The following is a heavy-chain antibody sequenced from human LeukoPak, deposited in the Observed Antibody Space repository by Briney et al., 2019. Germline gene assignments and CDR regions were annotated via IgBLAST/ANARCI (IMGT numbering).Heavy chain of an antibody. V-gene: IGHV4-59*12. Sequence: SETLSLTYTVSGGSISSYYWSWIRQPPGKGLEWIGYIYYSGSTNYNPSLKSRVTISVDTSKNQFSLKLSSVTAADTAVYYCARDQMATIYYWGQGTLVTVSS. CDR1: GGSISSYY. CDR2: IYYSGST. J-gene: IGHJ4*02. CDR3: ARDQMATIYY. D-gene: IGHD5-24*01.